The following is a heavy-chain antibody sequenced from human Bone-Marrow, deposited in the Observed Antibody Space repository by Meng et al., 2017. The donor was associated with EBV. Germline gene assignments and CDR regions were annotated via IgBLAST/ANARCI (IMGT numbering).Heavy chain of an antibody. Sequence: EVQLVESGXXLXKPGGXXRXSCAASGFTFSSYSMNWVRQAPGKGLEWVSSISSSSSYIYYADSVKGRVTISRDNAKNSLYLQMNSLRAEDTAVYYCALGYSPPKFDYWGQGTLVTVSS. D-gene: IGHD5-18*01. CDR2: ISSSSSYI. V-gene: IGHV3-21*01. CDR3: ALGYSPPKFDY. CDR1: GFTFSSYS. J-gene: IGHJ4*02.